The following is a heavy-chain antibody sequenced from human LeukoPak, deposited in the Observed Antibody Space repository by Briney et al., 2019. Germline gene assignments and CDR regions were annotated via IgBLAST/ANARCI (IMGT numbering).Heavy chain of an antibody. CDR3: ARRGYGSGSYYNFDY. J-gene: IGHJ4*02. D-gene: IGHD3-10*01. V-gene: IGHV4-59*01. CDR1: GGSITNYY. Sequence: SETLSLTCTVSGGSITNYYWSWIRQSPGKGLEWIGYIYYTGTTNYNPSLKSRVTLSVNTSKNQFSLKLISVTAADTAVYYCARRGYGSGSYYNFDYWGQGTLVTVSS. CDR2: IYYTGTT.